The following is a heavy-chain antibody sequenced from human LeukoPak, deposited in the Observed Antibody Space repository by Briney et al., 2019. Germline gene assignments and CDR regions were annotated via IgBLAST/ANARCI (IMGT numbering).Heavy chain of an antibody. CDR2: ISYSGST. Sequence: PSEALSLTCTGSGGYISSYYWSWLRQPPGRGRERIRYISYSGSTNYNPSLKSRVTMSLDTSKNQFSLKLSSVTAADTAVYYCASGGYCDSASCYPNWFDPWGRGTLVTVSS. D-gene: IGHD2-2*01. CDR1: GGYISSYY. V-gene: IGHV4-59*01. CDR3: ASGGYCDSASCYPNWFDP. J-gene: IGHJ5*02.